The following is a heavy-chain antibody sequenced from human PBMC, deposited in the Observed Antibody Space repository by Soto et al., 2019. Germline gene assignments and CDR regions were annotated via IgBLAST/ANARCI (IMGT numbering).Heavy chain of an antibody. CDR3: TRVGARYCSGATCPMAY. CDR1: GDSVSSNSAA. J-gene: IGHJ4*02. CDR2: TYYRSKWYN. V-gene: IGHV6-1*01. D-gene: IGHD2-15*01. Sequence: SQTLSLTCAISGDSVSSNSAAWNWIRQSPSRGLEWLGRTYYRSKWYNDYAVPVKSRITINPDTSKNQFSLNVSSVTAADTAVYYCTRVGARYCSGATCPMAYWGQGALVTVSS.